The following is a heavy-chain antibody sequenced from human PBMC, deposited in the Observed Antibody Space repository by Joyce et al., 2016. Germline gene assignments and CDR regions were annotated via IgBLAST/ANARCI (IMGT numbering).Heavy chain of an antibody. CDR3: AKSWSLYSALDY. D-gene: IGHD6-13*01. CDR2: VSYDGSDK. CDR1: GFTFSTYV. J-gene: IGHJ4*02. V-gene: IGHV3-30*04. Sequence: QVQLVESGGGVVQPGKSLRLSCAASGFTFSTYVVHWGRQAPGKGLEWGAVVSYDGSDKYYTDSVKGRFTISRDNSKNILYLQMNSLRTEDTAVYFCAKSWSLYSALDYWGQGTLVTVSS.